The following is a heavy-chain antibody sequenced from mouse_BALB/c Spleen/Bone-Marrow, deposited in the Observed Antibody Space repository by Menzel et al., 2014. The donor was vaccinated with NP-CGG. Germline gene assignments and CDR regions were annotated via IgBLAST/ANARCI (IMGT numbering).Heavy chain of an antibody. J-gene: IGHJ3*01. CDR2: ISSGGLYT. CDR1: GFTFSSYT. V-gene: IGHV5-6-4*01. CDR3: TRDYGNYAWFAY. D-gene: IGHD2-1*01. Sequence: EVKVVESGGGLVKPGGSLKLSCAASGFTFSSYTMSWVRQTPEKRLGWVATISSGGLYTYYPDSVKGRFTISRDNAKNTLYLQMSSLKSEDTAMYYCTRDYGNYAWFAYWGQGTLVTVSA.